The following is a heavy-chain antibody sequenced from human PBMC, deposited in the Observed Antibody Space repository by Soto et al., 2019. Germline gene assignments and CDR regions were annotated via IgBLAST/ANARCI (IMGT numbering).Heavy chain of an antibody. CDR1: GGSISSSSYY. D-gene: IGHD4-17*01. J-gene: IGHJ4*02. CDR3: ARGGGYGDSDY. Sequence: QLQLQESGPGLVKPSETLSLTCTVSGGSISSSSYYWGWIRQPPGKGLEWIGSIYYSGSTYYNPSLKSRGTISVDTAKNQFPLKLSSVTAADTAVFFCARGGGYGDSDYWGQGTLVTVSS. CDR2: IYYSGST. V-gene: IGHV4-39*01.